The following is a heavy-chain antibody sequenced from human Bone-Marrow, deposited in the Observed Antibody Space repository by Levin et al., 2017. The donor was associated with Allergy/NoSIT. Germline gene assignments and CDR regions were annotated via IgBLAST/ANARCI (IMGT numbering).Heavy chain of an antibody. V-gene: IGHV3-30*04. D-gene: IGHD3-10*01. CDR2: ISYDGSSR. J-gene: IGHJ6*02. CDR3: ARVRITILRDSSISPNYYHYGMDV. Sequence: PAGSLRLSCAASGFTFSNFAFHWVRQAPGKGLEWVAFISYDGSSRYYADSVKGRFTISRDNSKNTLYLQMNSLRAEDTAVYYCARVRITILRDSSISPNYYHYGMDVWGPGTTVTVSS. CDR1: GFTFSNFA.